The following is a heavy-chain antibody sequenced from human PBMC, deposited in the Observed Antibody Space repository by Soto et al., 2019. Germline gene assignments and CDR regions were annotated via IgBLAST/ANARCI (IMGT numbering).Heavy chain of an antibody. CDR3: VKEGSPPFFQH. CDR2: ISGGGGQT. J-gene: IGHJ4*02. CDR1: GFTFSNYA. D-gene: IGHD3-10*01. V-gene: IGHV3-23*01. Sequence: PGGSLRLSCAASGFTFSNYAMSWVRQAPGKGPEWVSAISGGGGQTYYLESVKGRFTISRDNSKNTVSLLLNSLRADDTAVYYCVKEGSPPFFQHWGQGTLVTVSS.